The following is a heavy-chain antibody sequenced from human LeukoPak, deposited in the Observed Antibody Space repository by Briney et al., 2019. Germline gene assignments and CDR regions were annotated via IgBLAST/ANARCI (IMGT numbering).Heavy chain of an antibody. D-gene: IGHD3-10*01. Sequence: SVKVSCKASGGTFSSYAISWVRQAPGQGLEWMGGIIPIFGTANYAQKFQGRVTITADESTSTAYMELSSLRSEDTAVYYCASALWFGELLIYFDYWGQGTLVTVSS. CDR3: ASALWFGELLIYFDY. V-gene: IGHV1-69*13. J-gene: IGHJ4*02. CDR2: IIPIFGTA. CDR1: GGTFSSYA.